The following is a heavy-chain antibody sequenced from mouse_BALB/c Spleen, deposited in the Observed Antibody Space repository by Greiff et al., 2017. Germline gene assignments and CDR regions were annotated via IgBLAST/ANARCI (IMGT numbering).Heavy chain of an antibody. V-gene: IGHV5-6-4*01. CDR2: ISSGGSYT. CDR3: TRAVDSSGYDAMDY. J-gene: IGHJ4*01. CDR1: GFTFSSYT. Sequence: EVMLVESGGGLVKPGGSLKLSCAASGFTFSSYTMSWVRQTPEKRLEWVATISSGGSYTYYPDSVKGRFTISRDNAKNTLYLQMSSLKSEDTAMYYCTRAVDSSGYDAMDYWGQGTSVTVSS. D-gene: IGHD3-2*01.